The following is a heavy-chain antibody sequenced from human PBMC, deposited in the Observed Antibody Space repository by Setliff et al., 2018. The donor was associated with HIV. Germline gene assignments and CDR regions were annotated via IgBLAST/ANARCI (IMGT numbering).Heavy chain of an antibody. V-gene: IGHV1-2*06. CDR2: INPNNGGT. CDR1: GYTFTDYY. J-gene: IGHJ3*02. CDR3: ARDGYYDSSGYSAFDI. D-gene: IGHD3-22*01. Sequence: ASVQVSCKASGYTFTDYYIHWVRQAPGQGLEWMGRINPNNGGTNYAQKFQGRVTMTRDTSISTAYMELSRLRSDDTAVYYCARDGYYDSSGYSAFDIWGQGTMVT.